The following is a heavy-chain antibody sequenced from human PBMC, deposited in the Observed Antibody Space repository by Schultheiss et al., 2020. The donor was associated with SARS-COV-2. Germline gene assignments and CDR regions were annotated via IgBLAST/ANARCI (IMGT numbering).Heavy chain of an antibody. CDR2: IYSGGST. CDR1: GFTFSSYA. Sequence: GESLKISCAASGFTFSSYAMSWVRQAPGKGLEWVSVIYSGGSTYYADSVKGRFTISRDNSKNTLYLQMNSLRAEDTAVYYCARAMDIVATMLDYWGQGTLVTVSS. CDR3: ARAMDIVATMLDY. D-gene: IGHD5-12*01. V-gene: IGHV3-66*02. J-gene: IGHJ4*02.